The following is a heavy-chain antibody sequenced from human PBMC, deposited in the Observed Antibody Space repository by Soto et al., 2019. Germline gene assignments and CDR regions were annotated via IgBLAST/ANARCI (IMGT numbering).Heavy chain of an antibody. D-gene: IGHD5-18*01. V-gene: IGHV4-61*01. CDR3: AKDSGYNYGYFRWFDP. J-gene: IGHJ5*02. CDR1: GGSISSGYYY. CDR2: IYYSGST. Sequence: PSETLSLTCTVSGGSISSGYYYWSWIRQPPGRGLEWIGYIYYSGSTNYNPALKSRVTISVDTSKSQFSLKLSSVTAADTAVYYCAKDSGYNYGYFRWFDPWGQGTLVTVSS.